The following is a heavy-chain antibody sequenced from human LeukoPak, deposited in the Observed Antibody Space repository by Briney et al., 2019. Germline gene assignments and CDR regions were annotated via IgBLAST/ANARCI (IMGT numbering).Heavy chain of an antibody. CDR3: ARGRSYFDP. D-gene: IGHD2-21*01. CDR1: GGSISSYY. J-gene: IGHJ5*02. CDR2: IYTSGST. Sequence: SETLSLTCTVSGGSISSYYWSWIRQPAGKGLDWIGRIYTSGSTNYNPSLKSRVTMSVDTSKNQFSPKLSSVTAADTAVYYCARGRSYFDPWGQGTLVTVSS. V-gene: IGHV4-4*07.